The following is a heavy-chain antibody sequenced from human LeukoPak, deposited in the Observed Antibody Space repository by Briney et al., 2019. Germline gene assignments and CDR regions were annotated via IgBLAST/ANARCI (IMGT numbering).Heavy chain of an antibody. V-gene: IGHV4-39*01. J-gene: IGHJ2*01. CDR1: GGSISNTDYY. CDR3: ARRPRREGYSLYWFFDL. Sequence: SETLSLTCTVSGGSISNTDYYWGWIRQPPGKGLEWIGRIYYDGSTYYNPSLRSRVTISVDTSKNQFSLRLNSVTAADMAVYYCARRPRREGYSLYWFFDLWGRGALVTVSS. D-gene: IGHD5-24*01. CDR2: IYYDGST.